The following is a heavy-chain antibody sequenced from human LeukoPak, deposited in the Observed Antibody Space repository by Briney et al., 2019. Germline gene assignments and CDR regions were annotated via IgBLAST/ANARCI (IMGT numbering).Heavy chain of an antibody. Sequence: ASVKVSCKASGYTFTSYAMHWVRQAPGQRLEWMGWINAGNGNTKYSQKFQGRVTMTEDTSTDTAYMELSSLRSEDTAVYYCATIGYDILTGLTFDYWGQGTLVTVSS. J-gene: IGHJ4*02. CDR2: INAGNGNT. CDR1: GYTFTSYA. V-gene: IGHV1-3*01. D-gene: IGHD3-9*01. CDR3: ATIGYDILTGLTFDY.